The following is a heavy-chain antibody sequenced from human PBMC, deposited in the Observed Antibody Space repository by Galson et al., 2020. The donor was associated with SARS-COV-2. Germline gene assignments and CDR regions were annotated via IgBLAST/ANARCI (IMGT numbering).Heavy chain of an antibody. J-gene: IGHJ4*02. CDR2: ISYDGSNK. Sequence: GGSLRLSCAASGFTFSSYGMHWVRQATGKGLEWVAVISYDGSNKYYADSVKGRFTISRDNSKNTLYLQMNSLRAEDTAVYYCAKPLSGSYFSSFDYWGQGTLVTVSS. CDR1: GFTFSSYG. CDR3: AKPLSGSYFSSFDY. D-gene: IGHD1-26*01. V-gene: IGHV3-30*18.